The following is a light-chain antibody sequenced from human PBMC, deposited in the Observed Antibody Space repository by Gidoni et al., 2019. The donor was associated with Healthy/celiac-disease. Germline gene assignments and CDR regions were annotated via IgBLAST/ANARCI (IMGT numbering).Light chain of an antibody. V-gene: IGKV1-39*01. CDR2: AAS. Sequence: DIQLTQSTSSLSASVGDRVTITCRASQSISSYLNWYQQKPGKAPKHLIYAASSMQSGVPSRFSGSGAGTDVTLTISSLQPEDCATYYCQQSYSTLVLTFGGGTKVEIK. CDR1: QSISSY. CDR3: QQSYSTLVLT. J-gene: IGKJ4*01.